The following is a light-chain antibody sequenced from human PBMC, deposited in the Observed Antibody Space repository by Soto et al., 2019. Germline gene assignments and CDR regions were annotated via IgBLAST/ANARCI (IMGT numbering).Light chain of an antibody. CDR3: QQYYSASLYS. CDR1: QSILRTSINRHY. V-gene: IGKV4-1*01. Sequence: DIVLTQSPDSLAVSLGERATINCKSSQSILRTSINRHYLAWYQQKPGQPPKLLIYWASTRESGVPERFSGSGSGTDFTLTINSLQAEDVAIYYCQQYYSASLYSFGQGTKLEIK. J-gene: IGKJ2*03. CDR2: WAS.